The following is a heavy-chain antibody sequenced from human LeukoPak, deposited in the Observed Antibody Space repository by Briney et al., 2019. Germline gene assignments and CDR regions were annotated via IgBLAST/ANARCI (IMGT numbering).Heavy chain of an antibody. CDR2: IYYSGST. V-gene: IGHV4-59*12. CDR3: ARGARAGITMIVKGNFDY. Sequence: SETLSLTCTVSGGSISDYYWSWIRQPPGKGLEWIGYIYYSGSTNYNPSLKSRVTISVDTSKNQFSLKLSSVTAADTAVYYCARGARAGITMIVKGNFDYWGQGTLVTVSS. J-gene: IGHJ4*02. D-gene: IGHD3-22*01. CDR1: GGSISDYY.